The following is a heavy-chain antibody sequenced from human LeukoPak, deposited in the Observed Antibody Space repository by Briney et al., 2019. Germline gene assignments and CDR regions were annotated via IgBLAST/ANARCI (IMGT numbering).Heavy chain of an antibody. D-gene: IGHD6-13*01. V-gene: IGHV3-21*01. J-gene: IGHJ4*02. CDR1: GFTFSSYS. CDR2: ISSSSSYI. CDR3: ARVGVGSSWYYFDY. Sequence: PGGSLRLSCAASGFTFSSYSMNWVRQAPGKGLEWVSSISSSSSYIYYADSVKGRFTISRDNAKNSLYLQMNSLRAEDTAVYYCARVGVGSSWYYFDYWGQGTLVTVSS.